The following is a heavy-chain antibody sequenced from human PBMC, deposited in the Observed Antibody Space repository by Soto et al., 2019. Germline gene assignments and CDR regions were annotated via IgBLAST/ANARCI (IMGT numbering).Heavy chain of an antibody. V-gene: IGHV3-11*05. CDR1: GFTFSDYY. CDR3: AGDSRSRVSVDY. J-gene: IGHJ4*02. Sequence: QVQLVESGGGLVKPGGSLRLSCAASGFTFSDYYMSWIRQAPGRGLEWVSYISSSSTYTDYADSVKGRFTISRDNAKNSLYLQMNSLRAEDTAVYYCAGDSRSRVSVDYWGQGTLVTVSS. D-gene: IGHD3-22*01. CDR2: ISSSSTYT.